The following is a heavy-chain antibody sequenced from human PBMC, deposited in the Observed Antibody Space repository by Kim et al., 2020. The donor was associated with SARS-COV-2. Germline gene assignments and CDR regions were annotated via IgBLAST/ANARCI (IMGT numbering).Heavy chain of an antibody. V-gene: IGHV4-34*01. Sequence: SETLSLTCAVYGGSFSGYYWSWIRQPPGKGLEWIGEINHSGRTNYNPSLKSRVTISVDTSKNQFYLKLTSVTAADTAVYYWARILSNTSGWGSHYCDLWGQGILVTVSS. CDR1: GGSFSGYY. CDR3: ARILSNTSGWGSHYCDL. CDR2: INHSGRT. J-gene: IGHJ4*02. D-gene: IGHD3-10*01.